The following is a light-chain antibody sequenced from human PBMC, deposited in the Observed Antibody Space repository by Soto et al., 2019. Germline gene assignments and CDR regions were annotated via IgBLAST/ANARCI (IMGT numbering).Light chain of an antibody. CDR2: GAS. CDR1: QSVSSN. Sequence: EIVMTQSPATLSVSPGERATLSCRASQSVSSNLAWYQQKPGQAPRLLIYGASTRATGIPARFSGSGSGTEVTLTISSLQSEDFAVYYCQQYNNWPPANTFGQGTKREIK. CDR3: QQYNNWPPANT. J-gene: IGKJ2*01. V-gene: IGKV3-15*01.